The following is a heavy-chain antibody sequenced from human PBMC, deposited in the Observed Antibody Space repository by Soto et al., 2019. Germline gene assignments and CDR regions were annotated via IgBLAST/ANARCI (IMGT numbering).Heavy chain of an antibody. CDR1: GFTFSSYS. D-gene: IGHD3-3*01. CDR3: ERAIFGVVTDAFDI. V-gene: IGHV3-21*01. CDR2: ISSSSSYI. J-gene: IGHJ3*02. Sequence: PGVSLRLSCAASGFTFSSYSMNWVRQAPGKGLEWVSSISSSSSYIYYADSVKGRFTISRDNAKNSLYLQMNSLRAEDTAVYYCERAIFGVVTDAFDIWGQGTMVTVSS.